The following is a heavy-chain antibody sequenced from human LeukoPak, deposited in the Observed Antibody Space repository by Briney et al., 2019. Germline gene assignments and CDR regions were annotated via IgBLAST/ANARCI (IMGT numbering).Heavy chain of an antibody. Sequence: SETLSLTCSVSGDSVSRSDSYWVWVRQPPGKGLEWIGTIYYSGNTYYSPSLKSRVTLSVETSGNHFSLNLSSVTAADTAVYFCARGKPRNVNNFDLWGQGMLVTVSS. V-gene: IGHV4-39*02. CDR2: IYYSGNT. D-gene: IGHD5-24*01. CDR3: ARGKPRNVNNFDL. CDR1: GDSVSRSDSY. J-gene: IGHJ4*02.